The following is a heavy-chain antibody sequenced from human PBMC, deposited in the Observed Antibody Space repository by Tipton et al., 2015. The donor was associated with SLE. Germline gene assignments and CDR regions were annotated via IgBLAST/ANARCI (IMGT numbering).Heavy chain of an antibody. CDR2: ISSSSSYI. J-gene: IGHJ4*02. D-gene: IGHD6-19*01. V-gene: IGHV3-21*04. CDR1: GFTFSSYG. CDR3: AREKSIRYSSGWPLDY. Sequence: SGFTFSSYGMHWVRQAPGKGLEWVSSISSSSSYIYYADSVKGRFTISRDNAKNSLYLQMNSLRAEDTAVYYCAREKSIRYSSGWPLDYWGQGTLVTVSS.